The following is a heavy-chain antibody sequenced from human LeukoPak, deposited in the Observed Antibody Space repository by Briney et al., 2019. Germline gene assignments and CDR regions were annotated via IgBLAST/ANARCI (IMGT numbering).Heavy chain of an antibody. CDR1: GGTFSSYA. CDR3: ARAGSGCSSTSCYMASADYYYGMDV. V-gene: IGHV1-69*01. Sequence: PMASVKVSCKASGGTFSSYAISWVRQAPGQGLEWMGGIIPIFGTANYAQKFQGRVTITADESTSTAYMELSSLRSDDTAVYYCARAGSGCSSTSCYMASADYYYGMDVWGQGTTVTVSS. D-gene: IGHD2-2*02. J-gene: IGHJ6*02. CDR2: IIPIFGTA.